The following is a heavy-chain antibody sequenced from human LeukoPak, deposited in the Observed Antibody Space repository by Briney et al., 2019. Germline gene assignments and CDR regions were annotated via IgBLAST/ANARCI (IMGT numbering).Heavy chain of an antibody. CDR1: GGSISSYY. D-gene: IGHD3-9*01. CDR2: IYYSGST. CDR3: ARDHDILTGRSFGY. Sequence: PSETLSLTCTVSGGSISSYYWSWIRQPPGKGLEWIGYIYYSGSTNYNPSLKSRVTISVDTSKNQFSLKLSSVTAADTAVYYCARDHDILTGRSFGYWGQGTLVTVSS. V-gene: IGHV4-59*01. J-gene: IGHJ4*02.